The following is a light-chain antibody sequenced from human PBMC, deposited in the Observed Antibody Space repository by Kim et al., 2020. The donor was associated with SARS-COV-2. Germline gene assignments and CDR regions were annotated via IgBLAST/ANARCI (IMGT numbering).Light chain of an antibody. Sequence: ELTQPPSASETPGQRVTISCSGSSSNIGSNTVYWYQQLPGTAPKLLIHRNNQRPSGVPDRFSGSKSGTSASLAISGLRSEDEADYYCSTWDDSLSAWV. V-gene: IGLV1-47*01. CDR1: SSNIGSNT. CDR2: RNN. J-gene: IGLJ3*02. CDR3: STWDDSLSAWV.